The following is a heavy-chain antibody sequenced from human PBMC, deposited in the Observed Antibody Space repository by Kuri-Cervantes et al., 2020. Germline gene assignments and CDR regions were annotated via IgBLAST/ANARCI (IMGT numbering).Heavy chain of an antibody. Sequence: GGSLRLSCAASGFALSSYSMNWVRQAPGKGLEWVANIKQDGSEKYYVDSVKGRFTISRDNAKNSLYLQMNSLRAEDTAVYYCAQGTYYDYVWGSLFDYWGQGTLVTVSS. CDR2: IKQDGSEK. CDR3: AQGTYYDYVWGSLFDY. J-gene: IGHJ4*02. CDR1: GFALSSYS. D-gene: IGHD3-16*01. V-gene: IGHV3-7*01.